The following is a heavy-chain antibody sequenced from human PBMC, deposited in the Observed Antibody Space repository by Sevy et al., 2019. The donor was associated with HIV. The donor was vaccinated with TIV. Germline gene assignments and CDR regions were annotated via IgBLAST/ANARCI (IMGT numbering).Heavy chain of an antibody. CDR3: AKERGDYNLDYFDY. D-gene: IGHD4-17*01. Sequence: GGSLRLSCAGSGFIFSDYALSWVRQAPGKGLGWVSVLSANGDNTKYADSVKGRFTISRDNSQNTLYLQMNSLRAEDTALYYCAKERGDYNLDYFDYWGRGTLVTVSS. V-gene: IGHV3-23*01. J-gene: IGHJ4*02. CDR2: LSANGDNT. CDR1: GFIFSDYA.